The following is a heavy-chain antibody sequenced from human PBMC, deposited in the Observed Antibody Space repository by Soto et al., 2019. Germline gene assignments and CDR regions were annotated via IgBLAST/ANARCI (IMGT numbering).Heavy chain of an antibody. Sequence: QVQLVESGGGLVKPGGSLRLSCAASGFTFSDYYMTWIRQAPGKGLVWVSYIDGSGTIIYYADSVKGRFTISRDNAQNSPFLQMNSLRAEDTAIYYCVTARGPQGWFDPWGQGTLVTVSS. D-gene: IGHD3-10*01. V-gene: IGHV3-11*01. CDR3: VTARGPQGWFDP. J-gene: IGHJ5*02. CDR2: IDGSGTII. CDR1: GFTFSDYY.